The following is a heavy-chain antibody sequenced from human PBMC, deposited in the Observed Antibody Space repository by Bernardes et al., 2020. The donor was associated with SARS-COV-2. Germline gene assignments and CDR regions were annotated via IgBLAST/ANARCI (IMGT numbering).Heavy chain of an antibody. D-gene: IGHD5-12*01. V-gene: IGHV4-59*01. Sequence: SETLSLTCNVSGGSISSYYWNWIRQSPGKGLAWIGYFQYVQHAIYNPSLKSRVTISVDTSKTQVSLKVSSVTAADTAVYYCARGTRGGYSGYELDSWGQGTLVTVSS. CDR2: FQYVQHA. CDR1: GGSISSYY. CDR3: ARGTRGGYSGYELDS. J-gene: IGHJ4*02.